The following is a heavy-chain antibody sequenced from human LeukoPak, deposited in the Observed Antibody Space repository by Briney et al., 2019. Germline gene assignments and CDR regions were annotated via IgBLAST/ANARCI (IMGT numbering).Heavy chain of an antibody. CDR3: ARESTVGPIQTDALDI. CDR1: GFNFSTYW. Sequence: GGSLRLSCAASGFNFSTYWMHWVRQAPGKGLVWVSRVNNEETAANYADSVQGRLTISRDDANNMLYLQMDSLRAEDTAVYYCARESTVGPIQTDALDIWGQGTMVTVSS. CDR2: VNNEETAA. J-gene: IGHJ3*02. D-gene: IGHD1-26*01. V-gene: IGHV3-74*01.